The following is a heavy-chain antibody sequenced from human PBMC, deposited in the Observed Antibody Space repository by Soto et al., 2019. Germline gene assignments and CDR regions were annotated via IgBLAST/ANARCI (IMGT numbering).Heavy chain of an antibody. Sequence: GGSLRLSCAASGFTFSSYWMSWVRQAPGKGLEWVANIKQDGSEKYYVDSVKGRFTISRDNAKNSLYLQMNSLRAEDTAVYYCARDSIPYYDFWLTPRNNWFDPWGQGTLVTVSS. CDR1: GFTFSSYW. V-gene: IGHV3-7*01. J-gene: IGHJ5*02. CDR3: ARDSIPYYDFWLTPRNNWFDP. CDR2: IKQDGSEK. D-gene: IGHD3-3*01.